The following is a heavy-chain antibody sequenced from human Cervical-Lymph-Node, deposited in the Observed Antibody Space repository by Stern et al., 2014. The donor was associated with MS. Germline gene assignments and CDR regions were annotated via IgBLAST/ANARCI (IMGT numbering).Heavy chain of an antibody. D-gene: IGHD1-26*01. J-gene: IGHJ1*01. V-gene: IGHV1-69*01. Sequence: QMQLVQSGAEVKKPGSSVKVSCKASGGTFSSYAISWVRQAPGHGLAWMGGIIPLFGTADYAQKFQGRVTITADESTSTAYMELSSLRSEDTAVYYCARLRSGSYYGYFQHWGQGTLVTVSS. CDR2: IIPLFGTA. CDR3: ARLRSGSYYGYFQH. CDR1: GGTFSSYA.